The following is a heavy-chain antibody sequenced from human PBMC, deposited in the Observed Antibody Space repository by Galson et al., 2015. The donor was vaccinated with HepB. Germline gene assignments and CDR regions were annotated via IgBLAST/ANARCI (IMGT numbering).Heavy chain of an antibody. D-gene: IGHD4-23*01. CDR1: GYTFTNYY. Sequence: SVKVSCKASGYTFTNYYMHWVRQAPGHGLEWMGIINPSGGGSTLAQKFQGRVTLTSDTSTTTVYMDLKSLRSQDTAVYYCAKGGAIGGHADNWGQGTLVTVSS. CDR2: INPSGGGS. V-gene: IGHV1-46*01. J-gene: IGHJ4*02. CDR3: AKGGAIGGHADN.